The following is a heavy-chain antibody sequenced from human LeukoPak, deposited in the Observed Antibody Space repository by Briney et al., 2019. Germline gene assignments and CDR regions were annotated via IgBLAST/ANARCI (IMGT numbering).Heavy chain of an antibody. CDR1: GFTFSSYG. CDR3: AKSQDTAMVGDFDY. J-gene: IGHJ4*02. V-gene: IGHV3-30*02. CDR2: IRYDGGNK. Sequence: GGSLRLSCAASGFTFSSYGMHWVRQAPGRGLEWVAFIRYDGGNKYYADSVKGRFTISRDNSMNTLYLQMNSLRAEDTAVYYCAKSQDTAMVGDFDYWGRGTLVTVSS. D-gene: IGHD5-18*01.